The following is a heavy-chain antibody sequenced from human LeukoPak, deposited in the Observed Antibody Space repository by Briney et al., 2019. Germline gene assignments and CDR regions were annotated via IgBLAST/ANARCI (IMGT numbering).Heavy chain of an antibody. CDR1: GYTFTNYG. D-gene: IGHD1-7*01. CDR2: INPNSGGT. CDR3: AKTQLELGAFDI. V-gene: IGHV1-2*02. Sequence: ASVKVSCKASGYTFTNYGISWVRQAPGQGLEWMGWINPNSGGTNYAQKFQGRVTMTRDTSISTAYMELSRLRSDDTAVYYCAKTQLELGAFDIWGQGTMVTVSS. J-gene: IGHJ3*02.